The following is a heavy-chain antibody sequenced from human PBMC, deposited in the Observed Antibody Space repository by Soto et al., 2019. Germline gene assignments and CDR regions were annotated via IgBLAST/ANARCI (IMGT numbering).Heavy chain of an antibody. CDR2: VSAYNGNT. V-gene: IGHV1-18*01. D-gene: IGHD3-10*01. CDR3: ARDPGAEPMEF. Sequence: ASVKVSCKASGYTFTIYWFSWVRQAPGQGLEWIGWVSAYNGNTKYEQKFQDRIRMTTHTSTSTAYMEVRSLTSDDTAFYYCARDPGAEPMEFWGQGTLVTVSS. J-gene: IGHJ4*02. CDR1: GYTFTIYW.